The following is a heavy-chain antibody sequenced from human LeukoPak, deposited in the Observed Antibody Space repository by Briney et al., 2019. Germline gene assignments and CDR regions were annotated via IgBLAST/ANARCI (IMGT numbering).Heavy chain of an antibody. Sequence: SETLSLTCTVSGGSISSGSYYWSWIRQPAGKGLEWIGRIYPSGSTNYNPSLKSRVTISVDTSKNQFSLMLSSVTAADTAVYYCARAVAAAGYDYWGQGTLVTVSS. J-gene: IGHJ4*02. CDR3: ARAVAAAGYDY. CDR2: IYPSGST. V-gene: IGHV4-61*02. CDR1: GGSISSGSYY. D-gene: IGHD6-13*01.